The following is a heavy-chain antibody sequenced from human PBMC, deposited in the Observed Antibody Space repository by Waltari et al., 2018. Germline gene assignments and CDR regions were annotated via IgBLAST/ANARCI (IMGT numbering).Heavy chain of an antibody. Sequence: QVQLQESGPGLVKPSQTLSLTCTVSGGSISSGSYYWSWIRQPAGKGLEWIGRIYTRGSTNYNPSLKSRVTISVDTSKNQFSLKLSSVTAADTAVYYCARDRGYDILTGYQGAFDIWGQGTMVTVSS. CDR3: ARDRGYDILTGYQGAFDI. J-gene: IGHJ3*02. CDR1: GGSISSGSYY. CDR2: IYTRGST. D-gene: IGHD3-9*01. V-gene: IGHV4-61*02.